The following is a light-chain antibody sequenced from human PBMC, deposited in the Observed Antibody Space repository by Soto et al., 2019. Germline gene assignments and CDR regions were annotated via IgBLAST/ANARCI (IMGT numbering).Light chain of an antibody. CDR1: SSDFGIYNS. CDR2: DVT. V-gene: IGLV2-14*01. Sequence: QPALTQPASVSGSPGQSITLLCTGTSSDFGIYNSVSWYQQHPGKAPKLMIHDVTNRPSGVSSRFSGSRSGNTASLTISGLQAEDEADYYCSSFTSSSSYVFGPGTKVTVL. CDR3: SSFTSSSSYV. J-gene: IGLJ1*01.